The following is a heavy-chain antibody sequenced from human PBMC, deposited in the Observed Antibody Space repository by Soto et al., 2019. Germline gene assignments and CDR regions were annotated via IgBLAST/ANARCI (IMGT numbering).Heavy chain of an antibody. CDR1: GWSIGNSSYY. V-gene: IGHV4-30-4*01. J-gene: IGHJ4*02. D-gene: IGHD6-6*01. Sequence: SETLSLTCTVSGWSIGNSSYYWSWILQPPGKGLEWIGYIYYSGSTYYNPSLKSRVTISLDMSKNQFSLKLSSVTAADTAVYYWVIVGASIEVRPFDYWGQGTLVTVSS. CDR3: VIVGASIEVRPFDY. CDR2: IYYSGST.